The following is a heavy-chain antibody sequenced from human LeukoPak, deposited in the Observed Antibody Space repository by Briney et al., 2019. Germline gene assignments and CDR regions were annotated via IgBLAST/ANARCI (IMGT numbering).Heavy chain of an antibody. D-gene: IGHD3-10*01. CDR1: GGTFSSYA. J-gene: IGHJ4*02. Sequence: SVKVSCKASGGTFSSYAISWVRQAPGQGLEWMGRIIPILGIANYAQKFQGRVTITADKSTSTAYMELSSLRSEDTAVYYCARGPTGWDRFGELSYPRHWGQGTLVTVSS. CDR2: IIPILGIA. CDR3: ARGPTGWDRFGELSYPRH. V-gene: IGHV1-69*04.